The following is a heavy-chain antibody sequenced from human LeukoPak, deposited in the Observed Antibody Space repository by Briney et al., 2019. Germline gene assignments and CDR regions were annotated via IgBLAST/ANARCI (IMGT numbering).Heavy chain of an antibody. Sequence: GGSLRLSCAASGFTFSSYAMHWVRQAPGKGLEWVAVISYDGSNKYYADSVKGRFTISRDNSKNTLYLQMNSLRAEDTAVYYCVGGGGWLPDFWGQGVLVTVSS. CDR2: ISYDGSNK. J-gene: IGHJ4*02. CDR3: VGGGGWLPDF. D-gene: IGHD6-19*01. CDR1: GFTFSSYA. V-gene: IGHV3-30-3*01.